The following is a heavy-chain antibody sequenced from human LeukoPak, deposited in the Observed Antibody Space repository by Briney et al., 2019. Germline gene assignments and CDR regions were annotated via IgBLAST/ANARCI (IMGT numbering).Heavy chain of an antibody. CDR1: GFTFSDYY. Sequence: GGSLRLSCAASGFTFSDYYMSWIRQAPGKGLEWVSYISSSSSYTNYADSVKGRFTISRDNAKNSLYLQMNSLRAEDTAVYYCARDPRVTPPFFDYWGQGTLVAVPS. V-gene: IGHV3-11*06. J-gene: IGHJ4*02. D-gene: IGHD4-17*01. CDR3: ARDPRVTPPFFDY. CDR2: ISSSSSYT.